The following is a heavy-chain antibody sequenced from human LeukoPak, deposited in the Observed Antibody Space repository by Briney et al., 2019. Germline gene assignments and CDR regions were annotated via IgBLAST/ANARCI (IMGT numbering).Heavy chain of an antibody. Sequence: PGGPLRLSCAASGFTFSSYSMNWVRQATGKGLEWVSSISSSSSYIYYADSVKGRFTISRDNAKNSLYLQMNSLRAEDTAVYYCARGPEQWLLSSFDPWGQGTLVTVSS. CDR3: ARGPEQWLLSSFDP. J-gene: IGHJ5*02. V-gene: IGHV3-21*01. CDR1: GFTFSSYS. CDR2: ISSSSSYI. D-gene: IGHD6-19*01.